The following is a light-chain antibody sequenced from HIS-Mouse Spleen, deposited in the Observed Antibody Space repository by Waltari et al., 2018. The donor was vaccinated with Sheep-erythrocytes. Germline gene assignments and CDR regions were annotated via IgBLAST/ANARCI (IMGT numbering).Light chain of an antibody. CDR2: GAS. CDR1: QSVSSN. Sequence: EIVITKSPATLSVSPGERATLSCRASQSVSSNLAWYQQKPGQDPRLLIYGASTRATGIPARFSGSGSGTEFTLTISSLQSEDFAVYYCQQYNNWPPTFGQGTKVEIK. J-gene: IGKJ1*01. V-gene: IGKV3-15*01. CDR3: QQYNNWPPT.